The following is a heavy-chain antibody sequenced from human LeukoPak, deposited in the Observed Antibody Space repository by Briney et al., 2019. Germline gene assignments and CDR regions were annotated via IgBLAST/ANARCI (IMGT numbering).Heavy chain of an antibody. Sequence: GASVKVSCEASGYTFTGYYMHWVRQAPGQGLEWMGWINPNSGGTNYAQKFQGRVTMTRDTSISTAYMELSRLRSDDTAVYYCARNLGEYQLLNIYYFDYWGQGTLVTVSS. CDR1: GYTFTGYY. J-gene: IGHJ4*02. V-gene: IGHV1-2*02. CDR3: ARNLGEYQLLNIYYFDY. D-gene: IGHD2-2*01. CDR2: INPNSGGT.